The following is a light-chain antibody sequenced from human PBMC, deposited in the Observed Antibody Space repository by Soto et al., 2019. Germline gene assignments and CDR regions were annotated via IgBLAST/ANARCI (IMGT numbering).Light chain of an antibody. CDR3: SAYTTSNTLI. CDR2: EVN. V-gene: IGLV2-14*01. J-gene: IGLJ1*01. CDR1: SSDVGGYDY. Sequence: ALTQPASVSGSPGQSVTISCTGTSSDVGGYDYVSWYQQHPGTAPKLILYEVNNRPSGVSNRFSGSKSGNTASLIISGLQTEDEANYYCSAYTTSNTLIFGTGTKVTV.